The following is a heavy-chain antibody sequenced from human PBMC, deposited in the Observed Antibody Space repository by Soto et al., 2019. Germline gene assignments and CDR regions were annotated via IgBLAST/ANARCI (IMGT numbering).Heavy chain of an antibody. Sequence: QITLKESGPTLVKPTQTLTLTCTFSGFSLSTSGVGVGWIRQPPGKALEWLALIYWDDDKRYSPSLKSRLTITKDTSKNQVVLTITNMAPVDTATYYCAHRRSYCSGGSCYSGFDYWGQGTLVTVSS. J-gene: IGHJ4*02. V-gene: IGHV2-5*02. CDR1: GFSLSTSGVG. CDR2: IYWDDDK. D-gene: IGHD2-15*01. CDR3: AHRRSYCSGGSCYSGFDY.